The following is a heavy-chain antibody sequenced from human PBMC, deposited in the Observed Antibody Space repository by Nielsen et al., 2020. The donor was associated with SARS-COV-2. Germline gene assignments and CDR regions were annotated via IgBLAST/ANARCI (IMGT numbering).Heavy chain of an antibody. J-gene: IGHJ4*02. V-gene: IGHV3-30*18. Sequence: GGSLRLSCAASGFVFSSYGMHWVRQAPGKGLEWLTVISFDGTNQYYADFVKGRFTVSRDNSKNTLYLQMNSLRDEDAAVYYCAKDRVGATYYFDYWGQGALVTVSS. CDR3: AKDRVGATYYFDY. CDR1: GFVFSSYG. CDR2: ISFDGTNQ. D-gene: IGHD1-26*01.